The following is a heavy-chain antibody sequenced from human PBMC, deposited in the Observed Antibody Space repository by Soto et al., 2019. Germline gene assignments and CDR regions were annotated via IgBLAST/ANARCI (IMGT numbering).Heavy chain of an antibody. V-gene: IGHV3-74*01. J-gene: IGHJ1*01. Sequence: SGGSLRLSCVVSGFTFAKYWMHWVRQAPGKGLVWVARIETDGTTQTYAGSVEGRFTTSRDNAKNTLYLHMNSLRAEDTAVYYCGRQAALWEKVDFRGHGTPVTVS. CDR1: GFTFAKYW. D-gene: IGHD3-10*01. CDR3: GRQAALWEKVDF. CDR2: IETDGTTQ.